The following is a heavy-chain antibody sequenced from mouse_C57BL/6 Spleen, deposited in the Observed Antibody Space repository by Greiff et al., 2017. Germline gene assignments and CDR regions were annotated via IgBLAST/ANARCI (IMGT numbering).Heavy chain of an antibody. J-gene: IGHJ2*01. D-gene: IGHD2-1*01. V-gene: IGHV7-3*01. CDR1: GFTFTGYY. CDR2: IRNKANGYNT. CDR3: ARCYGNFDG. Sequence: EVHLVESGGGLVQPGGSLSLSCAASGFTFTGYYMSWVRQPPGKALEWLGFIRNKANGYNTEYSVSVKGPFTISRDNSQSILHLQMNALRAEDSATYYCARCYGNFDGRGHGTTLTVAT.